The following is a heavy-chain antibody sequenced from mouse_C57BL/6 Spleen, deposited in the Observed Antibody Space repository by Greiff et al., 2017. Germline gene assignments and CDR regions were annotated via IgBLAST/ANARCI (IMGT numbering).Heavy chain of an antibody. CDR2: ISYDGSN. D-gene: IGHD1-1*01. J-gene: IGHJ1*03. CDR1: GYSITSGYY. V-gene: IGHV3-6*01. CDR3: ARDPSYYGSSHWYFDV. Sequence: LVESGPGLVKPSQSLSLTCSVTGYSITSGYYWNWIRQFPGNKLEWMGYISYDGSNNYNPSLKNRISITRDTSKNQFFLKLNSVTTEDTATYYCARDPSYYGSSHWYFDVWGTGTTVTVSS.